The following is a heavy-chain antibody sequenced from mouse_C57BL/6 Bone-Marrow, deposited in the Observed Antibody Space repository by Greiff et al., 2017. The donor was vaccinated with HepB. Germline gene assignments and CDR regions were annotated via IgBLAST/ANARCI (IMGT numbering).Heavy chain of an antibody. CDR3: AKKGVITTVVPYWYFDV. J-gene: IGHJ1*03. CDR2: IWRGGST. CDR1: GFSLTSYG. V-gene: IGHV2-5*01. Sequence: VKLVESGPGLVQPSQSLSITCTVSGFSLTSYGVHWVRQSPGKGLEWLGVIWRGGSTDYNAAFMSRLSITKDNSKSQVFFKMNSLQADDTAIYYCAKKGVITTVVPYWYFDVWGTGTTVTVSS. D-gene: IGHD1-1*01.